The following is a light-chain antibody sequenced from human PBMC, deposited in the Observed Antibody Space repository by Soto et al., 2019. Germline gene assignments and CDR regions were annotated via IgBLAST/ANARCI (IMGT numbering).Light chain of an antibody. J-gene: IGKJ2*01. Sequence: EIVLTQSPGTLSLSPGERVTLSCRASQSVSSSYLARYQQKLGQAPRLLIYGASSRATGIPDRFSGSGSGTDFTLTISRLEPEDFAVSYCQQYGSSPLYTFGQGNKLEIK. CDR1: QSVSSSY. CDR3: QQYGSSPLYT. CDR2: GAS. V-gene: IGKV3-20*01.